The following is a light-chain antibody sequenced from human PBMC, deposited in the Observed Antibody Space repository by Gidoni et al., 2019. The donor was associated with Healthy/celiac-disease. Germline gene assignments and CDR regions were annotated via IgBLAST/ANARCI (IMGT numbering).Light chain of an antibody. J-gene: IGLJ2*01. CDR3: SSYTSSSTLV. V-gene: IGLV2-14*01. Sequence: QSALPQPASVSGSPGESITISCTGPSSAVGGDIYVSWYQQPPGKAPKLMIYEVSNRPSRVSNRFSASKSGNTASLTISGLHAEVEADYYCSSYTSSSTLVCGGGTTLTVL. CDR1: SSAVGGDIY. CDR2: EVS.